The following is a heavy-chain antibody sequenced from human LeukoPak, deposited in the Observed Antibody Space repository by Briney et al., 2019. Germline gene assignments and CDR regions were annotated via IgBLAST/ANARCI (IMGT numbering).Heavy chain of an antibody. CDR1: GGTFSSYA. Sequence: SVKVSCKASGGTFSSYAISWVRQAPGQGLEWVGGIIPIFGTANYAQKFQGRVTITTDESTSTAYMELSSLRSEDTAVYYCARAGGWNYVTEYYYMDVWGKGTTVTVSS. J-gene: IGHJ6*03. V-gene: IGHV1-69*05. D-gene: IGHD1-7*01. CDR2: IIPIFGTA. CDR3: ARAGGWNYVTEYYYMDV.